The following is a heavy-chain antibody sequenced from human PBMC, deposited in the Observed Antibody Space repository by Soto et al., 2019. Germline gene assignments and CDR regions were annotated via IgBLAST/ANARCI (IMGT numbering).Heavy chain of an antibody. Sequence: EVQLLESGGGLVQPGESLGLSCAASAFTFSSYAMSWVRQAPRKGLEWVSIISGDGANTYYADSVKGRFTISRDNSKNTLYLQMNSLRVEDTAVYYCAKGSGSSLYYYDMDVWGQGTTVTVSS. D-gene: IGHD5-12*01. CDR2: ISGDGANT. CDR1: AFTFSSYA. J-gene: IGHJ6*02. V-gene: IGHV3-23*01. CDR3: AKGSGSSLYYYDMDV.